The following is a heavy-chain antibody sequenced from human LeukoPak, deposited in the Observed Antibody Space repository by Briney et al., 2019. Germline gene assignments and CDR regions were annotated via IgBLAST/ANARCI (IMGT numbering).Heavy chain of an antibody. Sequence: GGSLRLSCVGSGFTSSSYGMNWVRQAPGKGLEWVAVIWYDGSNDYYADSVKGRFTISRDNFENTLFLQMNSLRGEDTAMYYCARVGSGSYYPDYWGQGTLVTVSS. V-gene: IGHV3-33*01. CDR2: IWYDGSND. D-gene: IGHD1-26*01. J-gene: IGHJ4*02. CDR3: ARVGSGSYYPDY. CDR1: GFTSSSYG.